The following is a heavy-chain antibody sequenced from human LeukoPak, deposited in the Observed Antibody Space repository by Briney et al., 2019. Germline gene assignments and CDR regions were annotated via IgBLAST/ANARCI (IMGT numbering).Heavy chain of an antibody. J-gene: IGHJ5*02. D-gene: IGHD3-22*01. CDR3: AXXXDSSGYYGWFDP. CDR1: GGTFSSYA. V-gene: IGHV1-69*04. Sequence: SVKVSCKASGGTFSSYAISWVRQAPGQGLEWMGRIIPILGIANYAQKFQGRVTITADNSTSTAYMELSSLRSEDTAVYYCAXXXDSSGYYGWFDPWGQGTLVTVSS. CDR2: IIPILGIA.